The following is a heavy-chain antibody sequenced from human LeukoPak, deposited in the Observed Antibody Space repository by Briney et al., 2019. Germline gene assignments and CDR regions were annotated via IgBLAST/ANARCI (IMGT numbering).Heavy chain of an antibody. J-gene: IGHJ4*02. Sequence: GESLKIPCKGSGYSFNHYWIDRVRQMPGKGLEGMGIIYPGDSDTRYSPSFQGQVTISADKSSSTADLQWSSLKASDTAMYYCARLRSGSYTSGRYFDYWGQGNLVTVSS. CDR2: IYPGDSDT. D-gene: IGHD1-26*01. CDR1: GYSFNHYW. V-gene: IGHV5-51*01. CDR3: ARLRSGSYTSGRYFDY.